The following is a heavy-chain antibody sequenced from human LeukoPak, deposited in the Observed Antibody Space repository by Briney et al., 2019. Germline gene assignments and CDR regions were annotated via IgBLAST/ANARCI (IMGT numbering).Heavy chain of an antibody. CDR2: IIPIFGTA. CDR3: ASRAASSGWYGRAEDY. Sequence: GASVKVSCKASGGTFSSYAFSWVRQAPGQGLEWMGGIIPIFGTANYAQKFQGRVTITADESTSTAYMELSSLRSEDTAVYYCASRAASSGWYGRAEDYWGQGTLVTVSS. CDR1: GGTFSSYA. D-gene: IGHD6-19*01. J-gene: IGHJ4*02. V-gene: IGHV1-69*13.